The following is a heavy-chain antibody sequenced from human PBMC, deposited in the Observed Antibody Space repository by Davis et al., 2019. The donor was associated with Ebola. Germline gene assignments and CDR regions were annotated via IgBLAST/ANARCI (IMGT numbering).Heavy chain of an antibody. D-gene: IGHD6-13*01. J-gene: IGHJ3*02. CDR2: IYPDESRT. CDR3: LRQAYSSTWLI. CDR1: GYTFDNHW. Sequence: GGSLRLSCKGSGYTFDNHWIAWVRQMPGKGLEWMGIIYPDESRTRYTPSFQGQVTISADKSISTAYLQWSSLKASDTATYYCLRQAYSSTWLIWGQGTMVTVSS. V-gene: IGHV5-51*01.